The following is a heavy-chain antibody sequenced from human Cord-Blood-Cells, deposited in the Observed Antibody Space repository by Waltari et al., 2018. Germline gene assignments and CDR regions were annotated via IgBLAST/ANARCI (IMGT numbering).Heavy chain of an antibody. J-gene: IGHJ3*02. CDR2: INPNSGGT. CDR3: ARDPIGYYGSGSYYNAFDI. V-gene: IGHV1-2*02. D-gene: IGHD3-10*01. CDR1: GYTFTGYY. Sequence: QVQLVQSGAEVKKPGASVKVSCKASGYTFTGYYMHWVRQAPGQGLEWIGWINPNSGGTNYAQKLQGRVTMTRDTSISTAYMELSRLRSDDTAVYYCARDPIGYYGSGSYYNAFDIWGQGTMVTVSS.